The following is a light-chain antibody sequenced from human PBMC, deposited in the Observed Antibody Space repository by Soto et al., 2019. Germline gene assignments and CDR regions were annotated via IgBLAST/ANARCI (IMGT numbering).Light chain of an antibody. CDR1: QSVSSTY. CDR2: GAS. V-gene: IGKV3-20*01. Sequence: EIVLTQSPGTLSLSPGERATLSCRASQSVSSTYLAWYRHKPGQAPRLLIYGASSRAAGIPDRFSGSGSGTDFTLTISRLEPEDFAVYYCQQYSSSRTFGQGTKVDIK. J-gene: IGKJ1*01. CDR3: QQYSSSRT.